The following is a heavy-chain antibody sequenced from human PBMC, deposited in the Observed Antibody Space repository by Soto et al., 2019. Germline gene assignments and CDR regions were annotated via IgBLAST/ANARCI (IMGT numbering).Heavy chain of an antibody. V-gene: IGHV4-39*07. CDR1: SGSISSTIYS. Sequence: SETLSLTCTVSSGSISSTIYSWDWIRQPPGKGLEWIGEINHSGSIKYNPSPKSRVTISVDTSKNQFSLKLSSVTAAETAVYYCARGAGSGWDYYYYGMDVWGQGTTVTVSS. D-gene: IGHD6-19*01. CDR3: ARGAGSGWDYYYYGMDV. CDR2: INHSGSI. J-gene: IGHJ6*02.